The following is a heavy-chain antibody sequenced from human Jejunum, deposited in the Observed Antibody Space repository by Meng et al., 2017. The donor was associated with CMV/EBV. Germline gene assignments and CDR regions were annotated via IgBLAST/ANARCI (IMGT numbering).Heavy chain of an antibody. D-gene: IGHD6-19*01. CDR1: FTFSTYG. Sequence: FTFSTYGLHWVRLAPGRGLEWVACIRYDGNNKYYTDSVKGRFTISRDNSRSTLFLQMNSLEVEDTAVYYCAKDLGASGWFETFDSWGQGSLVTVSS. J-gene: IGHJ4*02. CDR2: IRYDGNNK. V-gene: IGHV3-30*02. CDR3: AKDLGASGWFETFDS.